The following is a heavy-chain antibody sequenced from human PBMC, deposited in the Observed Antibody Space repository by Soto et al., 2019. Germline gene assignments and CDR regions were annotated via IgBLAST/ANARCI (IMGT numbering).Heavy chain of an antibody. CDR2: IYYSGST. J-gene: IGHJ4*02. CDR1: GGSISSYY. CDR3: ARDSDF. Sequence: PSETLSLTCTVSGGSISSYYWSWIRQPPGKGLEWIGYIYYSGSTNYNPSLKSRVTISVDTSKNQFSLKLSSVTAADTAVYYCARDSDFWSQGTLVTVSS. V-gene: IGHV4-59*01. D-gene: IGHD3-3*01.